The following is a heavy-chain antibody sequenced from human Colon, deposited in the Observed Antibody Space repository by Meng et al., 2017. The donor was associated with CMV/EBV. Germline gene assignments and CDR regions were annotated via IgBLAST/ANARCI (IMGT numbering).Heavy chain of an antibody. CDR3: ARALSGDGMDV. CDR1: GLPFNGYG. J-gene: IGHJ6*02. Sequence: GESLKISCAASGLPFNGYGLHWVRQAPGKGLEWVAFIGSDGTIKRYADSVKGRLTISRDNSKNTVFLQMNSLRAEDTAVYYCARALSGDGMDVWGQGTTVTVSS. CDR2: IGSDGTIK. V-gene: IGHV3-30*02. D-gene: IGHD3-10*01.